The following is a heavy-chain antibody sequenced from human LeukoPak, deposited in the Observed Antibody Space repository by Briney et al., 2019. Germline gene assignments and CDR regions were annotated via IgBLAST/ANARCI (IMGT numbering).Heavy chain of an antibody. CDR2: INHSGST. Sequence: SETLSLTCAVYGGSFSGYYWSWIRQPPGKGLEWIGEINHSGSTNYNPSLKSRVTISVDTSKNQFSLKLRSVTAADTAVYYCARGGDIVVVPAAIWGQGTLVTVSS. V-gene: IGHV4-34*01. CDR1: GGSFSGYY. CDR3: ARGGDIVVVPAAI. D-gene: IGHD2-2*01. J-gene: IGHJ4*02.